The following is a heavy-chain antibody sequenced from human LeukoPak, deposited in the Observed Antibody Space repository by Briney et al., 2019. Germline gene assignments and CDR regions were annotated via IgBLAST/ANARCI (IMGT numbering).Heavy chain of an antibody. CDR3: AKGVRPLSYYGVDV. V-gene: IGHV3-23*01. CDR1: GFTFSNYA. Sequence: GGSLRLSCAASGFTFSNYAMSWVRQAPGKGLEWVSAVSGNGVSTYYADSVKGRFTISRDNSKNTLYLQMNSLRAEDTAVYYCAKGVRPLSYYGVDVWGQGTTVTVSS. CDR2: VSGNGVST. J-gene: IGHJ6*02. D-gene: IGHD3-9*01.